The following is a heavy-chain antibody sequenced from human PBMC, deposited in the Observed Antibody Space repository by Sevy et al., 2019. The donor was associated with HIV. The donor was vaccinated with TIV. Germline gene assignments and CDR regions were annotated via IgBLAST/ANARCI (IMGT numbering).Heavy chain of an antibody. J-gene: IGHJ4*02. CDR2: IYYNGHI. D-gene: IGHD1-26*01. Sequence: SETLSLTCTVSGGFITSLYWNWIRQPPGKGLEWIANIYYNGHINYNPSLKSRVTLSLDTSKNQFSLRLSSGTAADTAMYYCAGENAWGRGYSWGQGTLVTVSS. CDR1: GGFITSLY. V-gene: IGHV4-59*08. CDR3: AGENAWGRGYS.